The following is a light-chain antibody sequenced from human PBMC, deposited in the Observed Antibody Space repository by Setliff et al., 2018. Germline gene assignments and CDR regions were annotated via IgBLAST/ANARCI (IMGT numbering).Light chain of an antibody. CDR3: CSYAASYNPDV. J-gene: IGLJ1*01. CDR1: SRDIGAYNS. V-gene: IGLV2-8*01. CDR2: EVT. Sequence: QSALTQPPSASGAPGQSLTISRTGTSRDIGAYNSVSWYQQHPGKAPKLLIYEVTKRPSGVPDRCSGSKSGNTASLTVSGLQADDEADYFCCSYAASYNPDVVGTGTKVTVL.